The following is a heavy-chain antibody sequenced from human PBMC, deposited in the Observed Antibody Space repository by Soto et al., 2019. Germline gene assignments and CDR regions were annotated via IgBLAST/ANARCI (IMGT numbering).Heavy chain of an antibody. J-gene: IGHJ4*02. CDR3: AKSTGCSGGICY. Sequence: WGSLRLSCAASGFTFPTSAITFVRQAPGKWREWVSAISGSGSSTYYADSVKGRFAISRDNSKNTLYLQMDSLRAGDTAVYYCAKSTGCSGGICYWGQGTQVTVSS. V-gene: IGHV3-23*05. CDR2: ISGSGSST. CDR1: GFTFPTSA. D-gene: IGHD2-15*01.